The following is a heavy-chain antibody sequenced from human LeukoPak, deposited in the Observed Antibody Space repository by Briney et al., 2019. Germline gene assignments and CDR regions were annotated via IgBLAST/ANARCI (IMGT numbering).Heavy chain of an antibody. CDR1: GFTFSSYA. Sequence: GGSLRLSCAASGFTFSSYAMHWVRQAPGKGLGWVAVISYDGSNKYYADSVKGRFTISRDNSKNTLYLQMNSLRAEDTAVYYCARDEVLLWFGEPPGPYYYYGMDVWGQGTTVTVSS. D-gene: IGHD3-10*01. CDR3: ARDEVLLWFGEPPGPYYYYGMDV. J-gene: IGHJ6*02. V-gene: IGHV3-30-3*01. CDR2: ISYDGSNK.